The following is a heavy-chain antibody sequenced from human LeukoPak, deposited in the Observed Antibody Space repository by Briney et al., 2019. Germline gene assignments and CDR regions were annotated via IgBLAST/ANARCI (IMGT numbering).Heavy chain of an antibody. V-gene: IGHV4-34*01. D-gene: IGHD5/OR15-5a*01. CDR2: INYTGRT. J-gene: IGHJ3*02. CDR1: GGSFTEYH. CDR3: ARERRVEVSARQTVAFDM. Sequence: SETLSLTCAVYGGSFTEYHWSWIRQPPGKSLEWIGEINYTGRTHYNPSLTSRVTISIAMSERQFSLRLTSVTAADTAVYYCARERRVEVSARQTVAFDMWAQGTMVIVSS.